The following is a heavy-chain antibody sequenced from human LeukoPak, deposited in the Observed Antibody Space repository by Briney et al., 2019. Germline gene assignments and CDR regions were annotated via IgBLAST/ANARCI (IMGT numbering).Heavy chain of an antibody. D-gene: IGHD6-13*01. Sequence: GASVKVSFKASGYTFTSYYMHWVRHAPGQGLEWMGIINPSGGSTSYAQKFQGRVTMTRDTSTSTVYMELSSLRSEDTAVYYCARDRAAAGFDYWGQGTLVTVSS. CDR2: INPSGGST. J-gene: IGHJ4*02. V-gene: IGHV1-46*01. CDR1: GYTFTSYY. CDR3: ARDRAAAGFDY.